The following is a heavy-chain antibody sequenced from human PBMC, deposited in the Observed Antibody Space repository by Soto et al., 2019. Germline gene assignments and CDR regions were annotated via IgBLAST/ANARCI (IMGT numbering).Heavy chain of an antibody. CDR1: GGSLSSYY. Sequence: LSLTCTVSGGSLSSYYWTWIRQSPGKGLEWIGYVYFSGNTNYNPSLKSRVAISIDTSKNQFSLRLASVTAADTAFYYCGSVRPSGYVLSWGQGTLVTVSS. CDR3: GSVRPSGYVLS. D-gene: IGHD6-25*01. V-gene: IGHV4-59*01. J-gene: IGHJ5*02. CDR2: VYFSGNT.